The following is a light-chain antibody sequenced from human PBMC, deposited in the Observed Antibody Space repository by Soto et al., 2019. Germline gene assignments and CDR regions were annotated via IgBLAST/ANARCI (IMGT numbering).Light chain of an antibody. V-gene: IGKV3-20*01. CDR3: QQFSNYPLT. J-gene: IGKJ4*01. CDR2: DAS. Sequence: EIVLTQSAGTLSLSPGERSTLSCRSSQTVRNNYLAWYQQKPGQAPRLLIYDASSRATGIPDRFSGGGSGTDFTLTISRLEPEDFAVYYCQQFSNYPLTFGGGTKVDI. CDR1: QTVRNNY.